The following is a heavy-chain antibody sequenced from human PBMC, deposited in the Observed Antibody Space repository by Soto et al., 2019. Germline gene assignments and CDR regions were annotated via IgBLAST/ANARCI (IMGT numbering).Heavy chain of an antibody. CDR1: GYTFSNFG. J-gene: IGHJ4*01. CDR3: ARDAPQEDY. Sequence: ASVKVSCKASGYTFSNFGISWVRQAPGEGLEWMGWISPNSEKAKIAQRFQGRVTMTTDISTSTSYLELRGLTSDDTAVYYCARDAPQEDYWG. CDR2: ISPNSEKA. V-gene: IGHV1-18*01.